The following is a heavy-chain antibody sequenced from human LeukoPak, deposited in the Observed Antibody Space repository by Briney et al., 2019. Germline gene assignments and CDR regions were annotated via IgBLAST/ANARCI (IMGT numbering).Heavy chain of an antibody. Sequence: GASVKVSCKASGYTFTGYYMHRVRQAPGQGLEGMGWINPNSGGTNYAQKFQGRVTMTRDTSISTAYMELSRLRSDDTAVYYCARILKQWLAYYFDYWGQGTLVTVSS. D-gene: IGHD6-19*01. J-gene: IGHJ4*02. V-gene: IGHV1-2*02. CDR2: INPNSGGT. CDR3: ARILKQWLAYYFDY. CDR1: GYTFTGYY.